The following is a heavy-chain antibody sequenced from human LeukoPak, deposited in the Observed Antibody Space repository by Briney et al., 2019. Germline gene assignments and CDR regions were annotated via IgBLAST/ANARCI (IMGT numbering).Heavy chain of an antibody. CDR1: GFTYSIYA. CDR3: ARLVGATERNDY. CDR2: ISYDGSNK. Sequence: PGSSLRLLCAASGFTYSIYAMHWLRQATGKGLVWLAVISYDGSNKYYADSEKGRFTISRDNSKNTLYLQMNSLRAEDTAVYYCARLVGATERNDYWGQGTLVTVSS. V-gene: IGHV3-30-3*01. J-gene: IGHJ4*02. D-gene: IGHD1-26*01.